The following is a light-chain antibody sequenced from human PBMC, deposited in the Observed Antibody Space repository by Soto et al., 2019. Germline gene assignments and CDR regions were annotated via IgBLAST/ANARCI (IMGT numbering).Light chain of an antibody. CDR3: PQGSRNLK. V-gene: IGKV1-39*01. J-gene: IGKJ4*01. CDR1: QSIDRY. CDR2: GAS. Sequence: DIQMTQSPSSLSASVGDRVTITCRASQSIDRYLNWYQHKPGTAPKLLISGASSLRSGVPSRFSGSGYGADFPLTITSLQPEDFATYYCPQGSRNLKVGGGTK.